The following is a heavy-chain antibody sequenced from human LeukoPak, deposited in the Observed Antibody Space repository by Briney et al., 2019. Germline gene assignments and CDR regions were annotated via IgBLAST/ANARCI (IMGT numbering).Heavy chain of an antibody. Sequence: PGGSLRLSCAASRFPFNSSGMHWARQAPGKGLEWVAFIRYDGSKKFYADSVKGRFTISRDNSKNTLYLQVSSLRADDTAVYYCAKARLGYCISTTCPTDYDYYYMDVWGKGTTVTVSS. CDR1: RFPFNSSG. D-gene: IGHD2-2*01. V-gene: IGHV3-30*02. CDR2: IRYDGSKK. J-gene: IGHJ6*03. CDR3: AKARLGYCISTTCPTDYDYYYMDV.